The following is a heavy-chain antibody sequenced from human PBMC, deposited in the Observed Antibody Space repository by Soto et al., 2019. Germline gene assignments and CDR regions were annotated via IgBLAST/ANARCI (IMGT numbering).Heavy chain of an antibody. CDR2: ISGSGDST. Sequence: SLRLSCAASGFTFSSYAMNWVRQAPGKGREWVSVISGSGDSTYYADSVKGRFTISRDNSKNTLYLQMNSLRAEDTAVYYCARRSSGWYFDYWGQGTLVTVSS. J-gene: IGHJ4*02. CDR1: GFTFSSYA. CDR3: ARRSSGWYFDY. V-gene: IGHV3-23*01. D-gene: IGHD6-19*01.